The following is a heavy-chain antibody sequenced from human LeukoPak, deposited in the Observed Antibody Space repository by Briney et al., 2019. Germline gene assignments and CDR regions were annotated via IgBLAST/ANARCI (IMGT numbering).Heavy chain of an antibody. CDR2: ISGSGGSP. CDR1: GFIFSSSA. J-gene: IGHJ4*02. V-gene: IGHV3-23*01. Sequence: PGGSLRLSCTASGFIFSSSAMSWVRQAPGKGLEWVSSISGSGGSPYYADSVKGRFTISRDNSKNTLYLQMNSLRAEDTAVYYCAKGPLLWDWGQGTLVTVSS. CDR3: AKGPLLWD. D-gene: IGHD2/OR15-2a*01.